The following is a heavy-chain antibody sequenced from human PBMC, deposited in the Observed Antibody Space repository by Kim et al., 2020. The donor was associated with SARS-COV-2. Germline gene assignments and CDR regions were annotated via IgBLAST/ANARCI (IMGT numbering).Heavy chain of an antibody. J-gene: IGHJ4*02. CDR1: GGSFSGYY. V-gene: IGHV4-34*01. CDR3: ARGQPSHYYGSGSYSGRGTYDY. CDR2: INHSGST. D-gene: IGHD3-10*01. Sequence: SETLSLTCAVYGGSFSGYYWSWIRQPPGKGLEWIGEINHSGSTNYNPSLKSRVTISVDTSKNQFSLKLSSVTDADTAVYYCARGQPSHYYGSGSYSGRGTYDYWGQGTLVTVSS.